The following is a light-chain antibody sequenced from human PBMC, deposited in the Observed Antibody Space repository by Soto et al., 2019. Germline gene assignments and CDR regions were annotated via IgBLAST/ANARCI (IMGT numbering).Light chain of an antibody. V-gene: IGLV2-8*01. CDR3: RSYAASNNFYFV. CDR1: SSDVGGYNY. Sequence: QSALTQPPSASGSPGQSVTISCTGTSSDVGGYNYVSWYQQYPGRAPKLMIYEVTKRPSGVPDRFSGSKSGNTAYLTVSGLQAEDEADYYCRSYAASNNFYFVFGGGTTVTVL. J-gene: IGLJ3*02. CDR2: EVT.